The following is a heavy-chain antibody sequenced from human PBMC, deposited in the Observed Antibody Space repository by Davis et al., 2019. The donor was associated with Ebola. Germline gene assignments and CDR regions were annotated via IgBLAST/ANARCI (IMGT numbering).Heavy chain of an antibody. V-gene: IGHV1-18*04. D-gene: IGHD3-22*01. CDR2: ISAYNGNT. Sequence: ASVKVSCKASGYTFTSYGISWVRQAPGQGLEWMGWISAYNGNTNYAQKLQGRVTMTTDTSTSTAYMELRSLRSDDTAGYYCARDVTMIVGGWFDPWGQGTLVTVSS. J-gene: IGHJ5*02. CDR1: GYTFTSYG. CDR3: ARDVTMIVGGWFDP.